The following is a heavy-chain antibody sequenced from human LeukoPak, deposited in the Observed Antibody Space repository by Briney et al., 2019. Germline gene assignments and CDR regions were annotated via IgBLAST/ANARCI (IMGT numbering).Heavy chain of an antibody. D-gene: IGHD5-12*01. V-gene: IGHV1-69*13. CDR3: ARAVLQYSGYVLPPDY. J-gene: IGHJ4*02. CDR2: IIPIFGTA. CDR1: GGTFSSYA. Sequence: SVKVSCKASGGTFSSYAISWVRQAPGQGLEWMGGIIPIFGTANYTQKFQGRVTITADESTSTAYMELSSLRSEGTAVYYCARAVLQYSGYVLPPDYWGQGTLVTVSS.